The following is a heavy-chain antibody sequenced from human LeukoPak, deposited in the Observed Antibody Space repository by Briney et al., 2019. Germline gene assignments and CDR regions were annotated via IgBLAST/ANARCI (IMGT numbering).Heavy chain of an antibody. V-gene: IGHV1-18*01. CDR3: ARGPPYYYGSGELWDNWFDP. J-gene: IGHJ5*02. Sequence: ASVKVSCKASGYTFTSYGISWVRQAPGQGLEWMGWISAYNGNTNYAQKLQGRVTMTTDTSTSTAYMELRSLRSDDTAVYYCARGPPYYYGSGELWDNWFDPWGQGTLVTVPS. D-gene: IGHD3-10*01. CDR1: GYTFTSYG. CDR2: ISAYNGNT.